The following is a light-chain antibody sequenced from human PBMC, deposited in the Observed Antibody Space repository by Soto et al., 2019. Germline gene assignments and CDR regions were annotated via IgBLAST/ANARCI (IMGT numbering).Light chain of an antibody. V-gene: IGKV4-1*01. Sequence: DIVMTQSPDSLAVSLGERATINCKSSQSVLYSSNNKNYLAWYQQKPGQPPKLLIYWASTRESGVPDRFSGSGSGTGFTLATSSLETEDVAVYYWQQYYSTPFTFGPGTKVDIK. J-gene: IGKJ3*01. CDR1: QSVLYSSNNKNY. CDR2: WAS. CDR3: QQYYSTPFT.